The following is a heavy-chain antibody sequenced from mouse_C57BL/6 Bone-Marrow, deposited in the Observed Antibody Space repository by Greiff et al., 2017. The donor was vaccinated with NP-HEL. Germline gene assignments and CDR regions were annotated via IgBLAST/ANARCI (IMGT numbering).Heavy chain of an antibody. D-gene: IGHD3-3*01. CDR1: GYTFTSYW. CDR3: AIGTALAWFAY. CDR2: IRPSDSAT. Sequence: QVQLQQPGADLVQPGASVKVSCKASGYTFTSYWMHWVKQRPGQGLEWMGRIRPSDSATNYNQKFKGKATLTVDKYSRTAYMQLSSLTSEDSAVYYCAIGTALAWFAYWGQGTLVTVSA. V-gene: IGHV1-74*01. J-gene: IGHJ3*01.